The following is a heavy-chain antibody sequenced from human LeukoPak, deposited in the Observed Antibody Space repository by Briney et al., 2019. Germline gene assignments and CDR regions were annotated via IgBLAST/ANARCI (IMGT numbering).Heavy chain of an antibody. Sequence: PGGSLRLSCAASGFTFRSYWMHWVRQAPGKGLVWVSRISSDGSSTIYADSVKGRFTMSRENAYNTLYLQMNSLRGEDTAVYYCARQWELTGAYYMRVWRKDTTVTVSS. V-gene: IGHV3-74*01. CDR3: ARQWELTGAYYMRV. CDR2: ISSDGSST. CDR1: GFTFRSYW. D-gene: IGHD7-27*01. J-gene: IGHJ6*03.